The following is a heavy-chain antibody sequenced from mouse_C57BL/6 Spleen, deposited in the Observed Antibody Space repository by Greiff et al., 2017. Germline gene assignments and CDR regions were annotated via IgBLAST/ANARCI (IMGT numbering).Heavy chain of an antibody. CDR1: GYTFTSYW. Sequence: VQLQQPGAELVKPGASVKLSCKASGYTFTSYWMHWVKQRPGRGLEWIGRIDPNSGGTKYNEKFKSKATLTVDKPSSTAYMQLSSLTSEDSAVYYCAREKVSTMVTTEAMDYWGQGTSVTVSS. CDR2: IDPNSGGT. CDR3: AREKVSTMVTTEAMDY. D-gene: IGHD2-2*01. J-gene: IGHJ4*01. V-gene: IGHV1-72*01.